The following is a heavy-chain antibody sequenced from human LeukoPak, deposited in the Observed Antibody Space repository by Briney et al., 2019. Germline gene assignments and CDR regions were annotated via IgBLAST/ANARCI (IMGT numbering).Heavy chain of an antibody. V-gene: IGHV1-46*01. Sequence: ASVKVSCKASGYTFTSYYIHWVRQVPGQGLEWMARFNPSTDSTSYTQKVQGRVTMTTDTSTSTAYMELRSLRSDDTAVYYCARDPRFLEWLLQDYYYGMDVWGQGTTVTVSS. J-gene: IGHJ6*02. CDR3: ARDPRFLEWLLQDYYYGMDV. D-gene: IGHD3-3*01. CDR2: FNPSTDST. CDR1: GYTFTSYY.